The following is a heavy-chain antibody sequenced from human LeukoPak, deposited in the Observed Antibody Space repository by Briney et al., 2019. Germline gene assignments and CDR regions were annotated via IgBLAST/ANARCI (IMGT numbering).Heavy chain of an antibody. CDR2: IYYSGST. CDR1: GGSISSYY. CDR3: ATDRSVALPYYGSAY. D-gene: IGHD3-10*01. J-gene: IGHJ4*02. V-gene: IGHV4-59*12. Sequence: PSETLSLTCTVSGGSISSYYWSWIRQPPGKGLEWIGYIYYSGSTNYNPSLKSRVTISVDTSKNQFSLKLTSVTAADTAVYYCATDRSVALPYYGSAYWGQGTLVTVSS.